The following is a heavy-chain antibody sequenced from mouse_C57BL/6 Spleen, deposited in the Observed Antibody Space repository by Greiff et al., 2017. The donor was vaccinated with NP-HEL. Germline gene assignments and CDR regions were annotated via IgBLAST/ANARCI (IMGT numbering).Heavy chain of an antibody. Sequence: EVNLVESGGGLVKPGGSLKLSCAASGFTFSDYGMHWVRQAPEKGLEWVAYISSGSSTIYYADTVKGRFTISRDNAKNTLFLQMTSLRSEDTAMYYCAREDAMDYWGQGTSVTVSS. CDR2: ISSGSSTI. CDR3: AREDAMDY. J-gene: IGHJ4*01. V-gene: IGHV5-17*01. CDR1: GFTFSDYG.